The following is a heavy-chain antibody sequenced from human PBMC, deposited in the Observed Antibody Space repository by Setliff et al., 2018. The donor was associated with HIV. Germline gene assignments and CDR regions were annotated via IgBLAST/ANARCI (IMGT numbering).Heavy chain of an antibody. D-gene: IGHD3-22*01. CDR2: INHSGGT. J-gene: IGHJ4*02. V-gene: IGHV4-34*01. CDR3: GGNGYYSIDY. CDR1: GGSFSGYY. Sequence: SETLSLTCAVFGGSFSGYYWSWIRQPPGKGLEWIGEINHSGGTYYNPSLKSRVTISVDKSKSQFSLKLNSVTAADTAVYYCGGNGYYSIDYWGQGTLVTVSS.